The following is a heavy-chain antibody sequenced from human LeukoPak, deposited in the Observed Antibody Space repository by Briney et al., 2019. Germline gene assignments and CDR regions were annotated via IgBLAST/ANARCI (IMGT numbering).Heavy chain of an antibody. V-gene: IGHV3-21*01. J-gene: IGHJ4*02. Sequence: GGSLRLSCAASGFTFSSYSMNWVPQAPGKGLQWVSSISSSSSYIYYADSVKGRFTISRDNAKNSLYLQMNSLRAEGTAVYCCARGGETGTSPFDYWGQGTVVTVSS. CDR2: ISSSSSYI. CDR1: GFTFSSYS. D-gene: IGHD1-7*01. CDR3: ARGGETGTSPFDY.